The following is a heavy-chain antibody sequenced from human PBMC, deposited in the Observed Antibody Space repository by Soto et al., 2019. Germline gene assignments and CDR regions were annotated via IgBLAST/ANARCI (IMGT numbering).Heavy chain of an antibody. D-gene: IGHD3-10*01. CDR3: ARAPWDRVRGVKEFDH. J-gene: IGHJ4*02. CDR2: INPSTGTT. V-gene: IGHV1-46*01. Sequence: QVQLVQSGAEVKKPGASVKVSCKASGYTFTNDYMHWVRQAPGQGLEWMGIINPSTGTTSYAQKFQGRVTMTRDTSTSPVHMERSRLRSDDTAVYYCARAPWDRVRGVKEFDHWGQGTLVTVSS. CDR1: GYTFTNDY.